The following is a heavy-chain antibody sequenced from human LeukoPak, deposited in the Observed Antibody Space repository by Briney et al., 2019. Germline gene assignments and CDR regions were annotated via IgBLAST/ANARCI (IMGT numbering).Heavy chain of an antibody. D-gene: IGHD1-26*01. V-gene: IGHV3-30*03. J-gene: IGHJ4*02. CDR3: ARESYFYRAVDY. CDR1: GFTFSSYG. CDR2: ISYDGSNK. Sequence: GGSLRLSCAASGFTFSSYGMHWVRQAPGKGLEWVAVISYDGSNKYYADSVKGRFTISRDNSKNTLYLQMNSLRAEDTAVYYCARESYFYRAVDYWGQGTLVTVSS.